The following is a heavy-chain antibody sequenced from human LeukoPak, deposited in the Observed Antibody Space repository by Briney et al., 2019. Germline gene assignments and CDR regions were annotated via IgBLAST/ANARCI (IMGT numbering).Heavy chain of an antibody. D-gene: IGHD6-6*01. V-gene: IGHV4-34*01. CDR1: GGSFSGYS. J-gene: IGHJ6*03. CDR3: ARAVEEISSSYFYYYHMDV. CDR2: INPSGSP. Sequence: SETLSLTCDVYGGSFSGYSWTWIRQPPGKGLEWIGEINPSGSPNYNPSLKSRVTISLDTSKTQFSLKLSFVTAADTAVYFCARAVEEISSSYFYYYHMDVWVKGTTVTVSS.